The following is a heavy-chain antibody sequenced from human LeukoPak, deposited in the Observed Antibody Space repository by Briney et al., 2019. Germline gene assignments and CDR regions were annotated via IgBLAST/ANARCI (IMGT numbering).Heavy chain of an antibody. V-gene: IGHV4-59*08. J-gene: IGHJ4*02. CDR2: IYYSGST. D-gene: IGHD3-3*01. Sequence: SETLSLTCTVSGGSISSYYWSWIRQPPGKGLEWIGYIYYSGSTYYNPSLKSRVTISVDTSKNQFSLKLSSVTDADTAVYYCARVRYDFWSGYRFDYWGQGTLVTVSS. CDR3: ARVRYDFWSGYRFDY. CDR1: GGSISSYY.